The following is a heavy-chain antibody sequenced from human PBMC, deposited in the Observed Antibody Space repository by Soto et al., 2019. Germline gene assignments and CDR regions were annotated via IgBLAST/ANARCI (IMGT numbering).Heavy chain of an antibody. CDR1: GGSISSGGYY. CDR2: IYYSGST. Sequence: PSETLSLTCTVSGGSISSGGYYWSWIRQHPGKGLEWIGYIYYSGSTNYNPSLKSRVTISIDKSKNQFSLKLSSVTAADTAVYYCARDPDGDIPINYWGQGTLVTVSS. D-gene: IGHD4-17*01. V-gene: IGHV4-31*03. J-gene: IGHJ4*02. CDR3: ARDPDGDIPINY.